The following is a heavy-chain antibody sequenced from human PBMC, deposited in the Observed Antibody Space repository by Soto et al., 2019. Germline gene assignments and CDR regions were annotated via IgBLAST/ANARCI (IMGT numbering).Heavy chain of an antibody. Sequence: GGSLRLSCAASGFTLSGYSMNWVRQAPGKGLEWVSSISTSSSYIHYADSVKGRFTSSRDNAENSLYLQMNSLRAEDTAIYYCARADILADHYYPIPYFDYWGQGTLVTVSS. V-gene: IGHV3-21*04. J-gene: IGHJ4*02. CDR1: GFTLSGYS. CDR3: ARADILADHYYPIPYFDY. CDR2: ISTSSSYI. D-gene: IGHD3-9*01.